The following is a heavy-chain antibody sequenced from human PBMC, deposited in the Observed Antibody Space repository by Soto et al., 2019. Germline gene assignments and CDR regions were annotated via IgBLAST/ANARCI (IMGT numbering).Heavy chain of an antibody. J-gene: IGHJ3*01. Sequence: GGSLRLSCAASGFTFSSYGMHWVRQAPGKGLEWVAVISYDGSNKYYADSVKGRFTISRDNSKNTLYLQMNSLRAEDTAVYYCAKEAIQGYYDRSGYYPDAFDLWGQGTMVTVSS. CDR2: ISYDGSNK. CDR3: AKEAIQGYYDRSGYYPDAFDL. CDR1: GFTFSSYG. D-gene: IGHD3-22*01. V-gene: IGHV3-30*18.